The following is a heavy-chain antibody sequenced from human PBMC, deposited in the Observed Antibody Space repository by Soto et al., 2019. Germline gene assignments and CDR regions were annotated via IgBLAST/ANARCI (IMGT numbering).Heavy chain of an antibody. J-gene: IGHJ2*01. V-gene: IGHV3-30*03. Sequence: QVQLVESGGGVVQPGRSLRLSCAASGCTFSRYGMHWIRQARGKGMEWVAVISYDGSNKYYADSVKGRFTISRDNSKNTLYLQMNSLRAEDTAVYYCATNGVDSSSWYWYFDLWGRGTLVTVSS. D-gene: IGHD6-13*01. CDR1: GCTFSRYG. CDR2: ISYDGSNK. CDR3: ATNGVDSSSWYWYFDL.